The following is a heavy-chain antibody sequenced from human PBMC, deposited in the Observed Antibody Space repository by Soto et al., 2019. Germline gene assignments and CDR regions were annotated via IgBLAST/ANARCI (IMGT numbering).Heavy chain of an antibody. CDR2: ISGSGGST. V-gene: IGHV3-23*01. J-gene: IGHJ4*02. Sequence: EVQLLESGGGLVQPGGSLRLSCAASGFTFSSYAMNWVRQAPGKGLEWVSAISGSGGSTYYADSVKGRFTISRDNSKNTLDLQMNSLRAADTAVYYCAKDQSRIAASPSDYWGQGTLVTVSS. D-gene: IGHD6-13*01. CDR1: GFTFSSYA. CDR3: AKDQSRIAASPSDY.